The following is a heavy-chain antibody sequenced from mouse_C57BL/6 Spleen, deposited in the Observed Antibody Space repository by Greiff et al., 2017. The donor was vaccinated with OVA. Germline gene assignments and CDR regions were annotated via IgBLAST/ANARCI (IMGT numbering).Heavy chain of an antibody. J-gene: IGHJ3*01. CDR3: ARDSLWFAY. CDR1: GYSITSGYY. CDR2: ISYDGSN. Sequence: EVKLQESGPGLVKPSQSLSLTCSVTGYSITSGYYWNWIRQFPGNKLEWMGYISYDGSNNYNPSLKNRISITRDTSKNQFFLKLNSVTTEDTPTYYCARDSLWFAYWGQGTLVTVSA. V-gene: IGHV3-6*01. D-gene: IGHD6-2*01.